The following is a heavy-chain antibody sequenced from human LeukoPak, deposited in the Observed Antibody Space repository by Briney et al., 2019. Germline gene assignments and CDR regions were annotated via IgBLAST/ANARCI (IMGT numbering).Heavy chain of an antibody. J-gene: IGHJ3*02. Sequence: ASVKVSCKASGYTFTSYAMHWVRQAPGQRLEWMGWINAVNGNTKYSQEFQGRVTISRDTSASTAYMELRSLRSEDMAVYYCARAVPRGYAFDIWGQGTMVTVSS. D-gene: IGHD3-10*01. V-gene: IGHV1-3*03. CDR2: INAVNGNT. CDR1: GYTFTSYA. CDR3: ARAVPRGYAFDI.